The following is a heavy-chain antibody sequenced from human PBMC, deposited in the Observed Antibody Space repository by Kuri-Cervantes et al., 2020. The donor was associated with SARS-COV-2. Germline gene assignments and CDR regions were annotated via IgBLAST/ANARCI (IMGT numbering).Heavy chain of an antibody. Sequence: GGSLRLSCEASGFTFSTYGMNWVRQAPGRGLEWVGLISGDGGYKFYGDSVKGRFTISRDNSKNTLFLQMNFLSPEDTAMYYCAARNFDYWGQGTLVTVSS. CDR3: AARNFDY. CDR1: GFTFSTYG. D-gene: IGHD6-6*01. V-gene: IGHV3-30*03. CDR2: ISGDGGYK. J-gene: IGHJ4*02.